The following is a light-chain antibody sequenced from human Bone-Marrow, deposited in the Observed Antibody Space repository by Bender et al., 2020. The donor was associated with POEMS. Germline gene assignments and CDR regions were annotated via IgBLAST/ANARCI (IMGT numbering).Light chain of an antibody. CDR3: SSYTSSRTWV. V-gene: IGLV2-14*03. CDR2: DVT. Sequence: QSALTQPPSASGSPGQSVTISCTGTSSDVGGYNYVSWYQQHPDKAPTLMIYDVTNRPSGVSNRFSGSKSGNTASLTISGLQAEDEADYYCSSYTSSRTWVFGGGTKLTVL. CDR1: SSDVGGYNY. J-gene: IGLJ3*02.